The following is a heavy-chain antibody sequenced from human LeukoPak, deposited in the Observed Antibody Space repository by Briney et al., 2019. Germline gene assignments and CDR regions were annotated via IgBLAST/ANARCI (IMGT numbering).Heavy chain of an antibody. V-gene: IGHV3-33*01. CDR3: ARDGDSSGYLDY. CDR2: IWYDGSNK. J-gene: IGHJ4*02. D-gene: IGHD3-22*01. CDR1: GFTFSSYG. Sequence: HPGGSLRLSCAASGFTFSSYGMHWVRQAPGKGLEWVAVIWYDGSNKYYADSVKGRFTISRDNSKNTLYLQMNGLRAEDTAVYYCARDGDSSGYLDYWGQGTLVTVSS.